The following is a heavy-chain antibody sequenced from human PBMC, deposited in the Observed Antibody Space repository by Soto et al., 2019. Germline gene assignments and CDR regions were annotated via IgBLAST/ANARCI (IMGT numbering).Heavy chain of an antibody. D-gene: IGHD2-21*02. CDR1: GYTFTSYY. V-gene: IGHV1-46*01. J-gene: IGHJ4*02. CDR2: INPSGGST. CDR3: AREISGRGYSYGGDCGGDCLFDY. Sequence: ASVKVSCKASGYTFTSYYMHWVRPAPGQGLEWMGIINPSGGSTSYAQKFQGRVTMTRDTSTSTVYMELSSLRSEDTAVYYCAREISGRGYSYGGDCGGDCLFDYWGQGTLVTVSS.